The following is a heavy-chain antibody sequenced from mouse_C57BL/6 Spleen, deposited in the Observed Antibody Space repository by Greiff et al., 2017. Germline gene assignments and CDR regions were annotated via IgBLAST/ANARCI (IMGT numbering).Heavy chain of an antibody. CDR2: IDPETGGP. D-gene: IGHD1-1*01. Sequence: VQLQQSGAELVRPGASVTLSCKASGYTFTDYEMHWVKQTPVHGLEWIGAIDPETGGPAYNQKFKGKAILTADKSSSTAYMELRSLTSEDSAVYYCTRSDYYGSSRDYFDYWGQGTTLTVSS. CDR3: TRSDYYGSSRDYFDY. J-gene: IGHJ2*01. V-gene: IGHV1-15*01. CDR1: GYTFTDYE.